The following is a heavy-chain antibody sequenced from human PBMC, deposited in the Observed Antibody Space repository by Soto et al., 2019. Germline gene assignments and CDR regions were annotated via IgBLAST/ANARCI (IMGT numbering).Heavy chain of an antibody. CDR2: ISSSSSTI. J-gene: IGHJ4*02. V-gene: IGHV3-48*02. CDR3: ARVFYSVAGTGGLDY. D-gene: IGHD6-19*01. Sequence: EVQLVESGGGWVQPGGPLGLSCAAPGFTFRSNGMNGVPQAPGRGREWVSYISSSSSTIYYADSVKGRFTISRDNAKNSLYLQMNSLRDEDTAVYYCARVFYSVAGTGGLDYWGQGTLVTVSS. CDR1: GFTFRSNG.